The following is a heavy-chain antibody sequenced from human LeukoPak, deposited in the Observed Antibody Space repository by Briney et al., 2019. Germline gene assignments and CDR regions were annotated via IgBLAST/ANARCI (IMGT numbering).Heavy chain of an antibody. CDR3: AKESVGTFDY. CDR2: ISYDGSSK. CDR1: GFIFSTYG. J-gene: IGHJ4*02. V-gene: IGHV3-30*18. Sequence: GGSLRLSCAASGFIFSTYGIHWVRQAPGKGLEWVALISYDGSSKSYADSVKGRFTISRDNSKNTLYLQMNSLRAEDTAVYYCAKESVGTFDYWGQGTLVTVSS. D-gene: IGHD7-27*01.